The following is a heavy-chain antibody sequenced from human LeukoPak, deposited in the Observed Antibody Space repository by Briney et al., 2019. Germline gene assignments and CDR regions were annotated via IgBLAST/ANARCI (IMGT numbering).Heavy chain of an antibody. CDR3: ATTRLGELSYNRYFDF. D-gene: IGHD3-16*02. Sequence: SGGSLRLSCAASGFTFSIYSMNWVRQAPGKGLEWVSSISSSSSYIYYADSVKGRFTISRDNAKNSLYLKMNSLRAEDTAVYYCATTRLGELSYNRYFDFWGQGTLVTVSS. J-gene: IGHJ4*02. CDR2: ISSSSSYI. CDR1: GFTFSIYS. V-gene: IGHV3-21*01.